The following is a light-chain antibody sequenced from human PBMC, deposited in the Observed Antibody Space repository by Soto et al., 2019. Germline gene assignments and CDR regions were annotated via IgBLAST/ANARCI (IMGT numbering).Light chain of an antibody. V-gene: IGLV2-8*01. Sequence: QSALTQPPSASGSPGQSVTISCSGTSSDVGAFNYVSWYQQQPGKAPKLIIYGVTKRPSGVPDRFSGSRSGFTASLTISGLQAADEADYFCSSHAYSQWVFGGGTKLTVL. CDR1: SSDVGAFNY. CDR3: SSHAYSQWV. J-gene: IGLJ3*02. CDR2: GVT.